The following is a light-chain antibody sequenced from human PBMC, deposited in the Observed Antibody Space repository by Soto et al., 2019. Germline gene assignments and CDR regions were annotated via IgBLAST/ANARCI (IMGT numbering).Light chain of an antibody. V-gene: IGKV3-15*01. CDR1: QRASSA. CDR2: GAS. Sequence: IVITRSPATMSVSPGARSTPSGRPRQRASSALAWYQQKPGQAPRLRIYGASTMATGIPARFSGSGSGTEFTINISSLQSEDFAVYYCQQYNTWPPWTFGQGTKVDIK. J-gene: IGKJ1*01. CDR3: QQYNTWPPWT.